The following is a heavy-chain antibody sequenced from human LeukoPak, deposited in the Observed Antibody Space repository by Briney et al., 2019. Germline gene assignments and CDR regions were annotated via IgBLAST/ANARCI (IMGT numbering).Heavy chain of an antibody. V-gene: IGHV4-34*01. CDR3: AKDSAPDFRERY. Sequence: PSETLSLTCAVYGGSFSGYYWSWIRQPPGKGLEWIGEINHSGSTNYNPSLKSRVTISVDTSKNQFSLKLSSVTAADTAVYFCAKDSAPDFRERYWGQGALVSVSS. D-gene: IGHD3-3*01. J-gene: IGHJ4*02. CDR1: GGSFSGYY. CDR2: INHSGST.